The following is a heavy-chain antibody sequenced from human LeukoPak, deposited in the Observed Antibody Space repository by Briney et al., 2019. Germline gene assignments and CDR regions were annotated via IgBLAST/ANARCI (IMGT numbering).Heavy chain of an antibody. Sequence: PSETLSLTCTVSGGSISSYSWNWIRQPPGKGLEWIGYIYDSGSTNYNPSLKSRVTISVDTSKNQFSLKLSSVTAADTAVYYCARDPRGGYSSAWCYFDYWGQGTLVTVSS. V-gene: IGHV4-59*01. CDR1: GGSISSYS. CDR2: IYDSGST. CDR3: ARDPRGGYSSAWCYFDY. D-gene: IGHD6-19*01. J-gene: IGHJ4*02.